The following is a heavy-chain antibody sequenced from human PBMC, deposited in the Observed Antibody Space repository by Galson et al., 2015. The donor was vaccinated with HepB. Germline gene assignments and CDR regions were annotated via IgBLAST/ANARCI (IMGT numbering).Heavy chain of an antibody. V-gene: IGHV3-53*01. CDR2: IYSGGST. CDR3: ARDGNGPFGY. CDR1: GFTVSSNP. J-gene: IGHJ4*02. D-gene: IGHD1-26*01. Sequence: SLRLSCAASGFTVSSNPMNWVRQAPGKGLEWVSLIYSGGSTYYADSVKGRFTISRDNSKNTLSLQMNSLRVDDTAVYYCARDGNGPFGYWGQGTLVTVSS.